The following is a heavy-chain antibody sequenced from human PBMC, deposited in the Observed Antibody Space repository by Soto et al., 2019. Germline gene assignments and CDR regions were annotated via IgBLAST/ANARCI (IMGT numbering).Heavy chain of an antibody. CDR2: TYYRSKWYS. D-gene: IGHD3-22*01. Sequence: SQTLSLTCVISGDGVSSNSVVWNWIRQSPSRGLEWLGRTYYRSKWYSEYVVFVKSRITINPDTSKNQFSLQLNSVTPEDTAVYYCARGIYDTTVGTAFDIWGQGTKVTVSS. V-gene: IGHV6-1*01. CDR1: GDGVSSNSVV. J-gene: IGHJ3*02. CDR3: ARGIYDTTVGTAFDI.